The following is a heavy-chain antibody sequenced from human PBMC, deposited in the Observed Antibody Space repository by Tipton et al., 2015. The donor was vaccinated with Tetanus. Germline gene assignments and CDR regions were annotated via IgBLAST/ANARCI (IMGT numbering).Heavy chain of an antibody. V-gene: IGHV3-48*02. D-gene: IGHD4-17*01. Sequence: SLRLSCAASGFTFSSYSMNWVRQAPGKGLEWVSYISSSSTIYYADSVKGRFAISRDNAKNSLYLQMNSLRDEDTAVYYCARDKRMTTVTNYYYYYGMDVWGQGTTVTVSS. CDR1: GFTFSSYS. J-gene: IGHJ6*02. CDR3: ARDKRMTTVTNYYYYYGMDV. CDR2: ISSSSTI.